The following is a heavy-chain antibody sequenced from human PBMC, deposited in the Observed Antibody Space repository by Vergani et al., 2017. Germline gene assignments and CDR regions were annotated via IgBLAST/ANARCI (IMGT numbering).Heavy chain of an antibody. CDR1: SHTFQTYG. Sequence: QVQLVQSGAELKKPGASVSVSCKGSSHTFQTYGISWVRQAPGKGLEWMAWIRPYTGHTIYAQKFQGRVTITADESTSTAYMELSSLRSEDTAVYYCARGVVTNYYDSSGYFDYWGQGTLVTVSS. D-gene: IGHD3-22*01. CDR2: IRPYTGHT. CDR3: ARGVVTNYYDSSGYFDY. V-gene: IGHV1-18*01. J-gene: IGHJ4*02.